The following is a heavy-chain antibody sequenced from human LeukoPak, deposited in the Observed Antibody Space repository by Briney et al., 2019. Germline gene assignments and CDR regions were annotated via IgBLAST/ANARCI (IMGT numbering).Heavy chain of an antibody. CDR1: GGSFSGYY. Sequence: SETLSLTCAVYGGSFSGYYWSWIRQPPGKGLEWIGEINHSGSTNYNPSLKSRVTISVDTSKNQFPLKLSSVTAADTAVYYCARGRYSSSWYGYWGQGTLVTVSS. CDR3: ARGRYSSSWYGY. J-gene: IGHJ4*02. V-gene: IGHV4-34*01. CDR2: INHSGST. D-gene: IGHD6-13*01.